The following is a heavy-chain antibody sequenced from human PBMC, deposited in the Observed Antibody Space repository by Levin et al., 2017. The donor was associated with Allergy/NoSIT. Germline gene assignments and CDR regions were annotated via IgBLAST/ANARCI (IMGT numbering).Heavy chain of an antibody. Sequence: SETLSLTCTVSGGSISSDEYYWAWIRQPPGAGLEWMGYIYSSGNTYYNPSLKSRLSMSVDTSNNQFCRKLRSVTAADTAGYYCSRSTAGRWGQGILVIVSS. J-gene: IGHJ4*02. CDR3: SRSTAGR. V-gene: IGHV4-30-4*01. CDR1: GGSISSDEYY. CDR2: IYSSGNT.